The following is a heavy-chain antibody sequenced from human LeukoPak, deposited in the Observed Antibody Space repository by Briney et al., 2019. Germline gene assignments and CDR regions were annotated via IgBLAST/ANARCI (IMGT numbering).Heavy chain of an antibody. V-gene: IGHV3-23*01. CDR2: ISGSGGST. Sequence: GGSLRLSCAASGFTFSSYGMSWVRQAPGKGLEWVSAISGSGGSTYYADSVKGRFTISRDNSKNTLYLQMNSLRAEDTAVYYCARDGSYYGSGSYYYPFDYWGQGTLVTVSS. CDR1: GFTFSSYG. J-gene: IGHJ4*02. CDR3: ARDGSYYGSGSYYYPFDY. D-gene: IGHD3-10*01.